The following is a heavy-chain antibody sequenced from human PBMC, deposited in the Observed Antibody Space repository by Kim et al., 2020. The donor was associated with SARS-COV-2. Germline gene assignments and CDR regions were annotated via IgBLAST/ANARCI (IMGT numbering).Heavy chain of an antibody. D-gene: IGHD3-10*01. Sequence: SETLSLTCTVSGGSISSSSYYWGWIRQPPGKGLEWIGSIFYSGSTYYNPSLRSRLTISIDTSNNQFSLNLGSVAATDTAVYYCARHPREGGRPRGLDYWGQGTLVTVSS. V-gene: IGHV4-39*01. CDR3: ARHPREGGRPRGLDY. J-gene: IGHJ4*02. CDR1: GGSISSSSYY. CDR2: IFYSGST.